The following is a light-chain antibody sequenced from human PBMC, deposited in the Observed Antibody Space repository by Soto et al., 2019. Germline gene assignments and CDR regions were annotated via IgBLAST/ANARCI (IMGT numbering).Light chain of an antibody. J-gene: IGKJ1*01. CDR2: GAS. V-gene: IGKV3-15*01. CDR1: QSVGSN. CDR3: QQWIRWT. Sequence: EIVMTQSPATLSVSPGERATLSCRACQSVGSNLAWYQQKPGQAPRLLIYGASTRATGTPARFSGSGSETEFTLTISSLQSEDFAIYYCQQWIRWTFGQGTRLEIK.